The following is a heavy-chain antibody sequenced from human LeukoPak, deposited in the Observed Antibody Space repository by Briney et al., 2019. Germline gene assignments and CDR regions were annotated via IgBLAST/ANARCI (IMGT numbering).Heavy chain of an antibody. Sequence: SETLSLTCTVSGGAISSSSNYCGWIRQPPGKGLEWIGSIYFSGSTYYNPSLKSRVTISVDTSKNQFSLKLSSVTAADTAVYYCARRDGYNWGYFQHWGQGTLVTASS. CDR3: ARRDGYNWGYFQH. CDR2: IYFSGST. J-gene: IGHJ1*01. V-gene: IGHV4-39*07. D-gene: IGHD5-24*01. CDR1: GGAISSSSNY.